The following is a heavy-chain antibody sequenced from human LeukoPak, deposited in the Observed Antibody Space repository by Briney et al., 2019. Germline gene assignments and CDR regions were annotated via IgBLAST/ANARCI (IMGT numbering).Heavy chain of an antibody. CDR3: ARIMVRGGPVAFDI. D-gene: IGHD3-10*01. Sequence: SSETLSLTCTVSGGSISSYYWSWIRQPPGKGLEWIGYIYYSGSTNYNPSLKSRVTISVDTSKNQFSLKLSSVTAADTAVYYCARIMVRGGPVAFDIWGQGTMVTVSS. J-gene: IGHJ3*02. CDR2: IYYSGST. CDR1: GGSISSYY. V-gene: IGHV4-59*01.